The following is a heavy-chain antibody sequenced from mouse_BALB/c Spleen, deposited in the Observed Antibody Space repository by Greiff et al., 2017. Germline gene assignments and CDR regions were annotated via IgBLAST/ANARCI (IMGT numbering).Heavy chain of an antibody. D-gene: IGHD2-14*01. CDR1: GYTFTSYW. V-gene: IGHV1-69*02. CDR3: ARKGRYDDDDAGWFAY. Sequence: QVQLQQPGAELVKPGAPVKLSCKASGYTFTSYWMNWVKQRPGRGLEWIGRIDPSDSETHYNQKFKDKATLTVDKSSSTAYIQLSSLTSEDSAVYYCARKGRYDDDDAGWFAYWGQGTLVTVSA. CDR2: IDPSDSET. J-gene: IGHJ3*01.